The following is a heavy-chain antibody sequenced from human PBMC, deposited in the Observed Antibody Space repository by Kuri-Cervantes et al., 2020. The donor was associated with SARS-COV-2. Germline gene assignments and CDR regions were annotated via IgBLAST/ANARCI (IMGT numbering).Heavy chain of an antibody. CDR3: VGCSNTSCSRETFDY. D-gene: IGHD2-2*01. CDR2: INPNSGGT. V-gene: IGHV1-2*02. CDR1: GYTFTGYY. Sequence: ASVKVSCKASGYTFTGYYMHWVRQAPGQGLEWMGWINPNSGGTNYAQKFQGRVTMTRDTSISTAYMELSRLRSDDTAVYYCVGCSNTSCSRETFDYWGQGTLVTVSS. J-gene: IGHJ4*02.